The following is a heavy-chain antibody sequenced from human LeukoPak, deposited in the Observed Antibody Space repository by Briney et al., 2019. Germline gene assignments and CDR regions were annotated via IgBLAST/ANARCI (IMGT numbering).Heavy chain of an antibody. CDR3: TTDPLEGVHFQH. CDR2: IGRGGRAI. V-gene: IGHV3-48*03. CDR1: GFSFSSFE. Sequence: GGSLRLSCEGSGFSFSSFEMNWVRQAPGKGLEWLSYIGRGGRAIYYADSVKGRFTISRDDARNSLYLQMNSLNTEDTGVYFCTTDPLEGVHFQHWGQGTLVTVSS. D-gene: IGHD3-16*01. J-gene: IGHJ1*01.